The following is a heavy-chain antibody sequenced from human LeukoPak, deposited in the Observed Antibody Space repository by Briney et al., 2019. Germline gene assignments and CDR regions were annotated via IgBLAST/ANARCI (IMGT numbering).Heavy chain of an antibody. D-gene: IGHD3-3*01. Sequence: GSLRLSCAASGFTFSSYWMHWVRQPPGKGLEWIGEIYHSGSTNYNPSLKSRVTISVDKSKNQFSLKLSSVTAADTAVYYCARDVPYYDFWSGYYTGGYYYYMDVWGKGTTVTVSS. J-gene: IGHJ6*03. CDR1: GFTFSSYW. CDR3: ARDVPYYDFWSGYYTGGYYYYMDV. CDR2: IYHSGST. V-gene: IGHV4-4*02.